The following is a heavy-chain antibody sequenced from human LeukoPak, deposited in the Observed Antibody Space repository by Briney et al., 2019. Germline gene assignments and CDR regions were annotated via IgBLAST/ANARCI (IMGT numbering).Heavy chain of an antibody. Sequence: GGSLRLSCKGSGYSFTSYWIGWVRQMPGKGLEWMGIIYPGDSDTRYSPSFQGQVTISADKSISTAYLQWSSLKASDTAMYYCARSDTAMGDYFDYWGQGTPVTVSS. CDR3: ARSDTAMGDYFDY. V-gene: IGHV5-51*01. J-gene: IGHJ4*02. CDR1: GYSFTSYW. CDR2: IYPGDSDT. D-gene: IGHD5-18*01.